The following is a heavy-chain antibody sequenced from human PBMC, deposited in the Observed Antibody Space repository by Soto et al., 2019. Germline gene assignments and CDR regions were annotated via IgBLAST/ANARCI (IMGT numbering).Heavy chain of an antibody. J-gene: IGHJ4*02. CDR2: ISGSGGST. Sequence: GGSLRLSCAASGFTFSSYAMSWVRQAPGKGLEWVSAISGSGGSTYYADSVKGRFTISRDNSRNTLYLQMNSLRAEDTAVYYCAKARQGYLTPRTFDYWGQGTLVTVSS. CDR1: GFTFSSYA. CDR3: AKARQGYLTPRTFDY. D-gene: IGHD1-1*01. V-gene: IGHV3-23*01.